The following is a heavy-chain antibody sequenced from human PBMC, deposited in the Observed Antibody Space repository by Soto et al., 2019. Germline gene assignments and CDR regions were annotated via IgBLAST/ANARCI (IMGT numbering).Heavy chain of an antibody. J-gene: IGHJ4*02. CDR2: INAGNGNT. D-gene: IGHD2-15*01. CDR1: GNTVPNYA. Sequence: ASVKVSCKASGNTVPNYAIHWVRQAPGQRLEWMGWINAGNGNTKYSQKFQGRVTITRDTSASTAYMELSSLRSEDTAVYYCARDILFDYWGQGTLVTVSS. V-gene: IGHV1-3*01. CDR3: ARDILFDY.